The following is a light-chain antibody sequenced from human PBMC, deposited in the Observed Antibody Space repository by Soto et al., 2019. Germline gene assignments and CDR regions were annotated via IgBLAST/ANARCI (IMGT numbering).Light chain of an antibody. CDR2: DAS. CDR3: QQYIRWPLT. J-gene: IGKJ4*01. V-gene: IGKV3D-15*01. CDR1: QDVSSK. Sequence: EFVVTQSPATLSVSPGERVTLSCRTSQDVSSKLAWYQQKAGQAPSLLIYDASTRATGTPARFSGSGSGTEFTLAVSSLQSEDYAVYFCQQYIRWPLTFGGGTKVEIK.